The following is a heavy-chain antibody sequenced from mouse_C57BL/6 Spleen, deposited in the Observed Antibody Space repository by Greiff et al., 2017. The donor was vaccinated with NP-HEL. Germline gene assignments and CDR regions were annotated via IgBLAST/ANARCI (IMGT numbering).Heavy chain of an antibody. J-gene: IGHJ2*01. CDR3: TRGRSTMVTTGYFDY. V-gene: IGHV6-6*01. Sequence: EVKVVESGGGLVQPGGSMKLSCAASGFTFSDAWMDWVRQSPEKGLEWVAEIRNKANNHATYYAESVKGRFTISRDDSKSSVYLQMNSLRAEDTGSYYCTRGRSTMVTTGYFDYWGQGTTLTVSS. CDR1: GFTFSDAW. CDR2: IRNKANNHAT. D-gene: IGHD2-2*01.